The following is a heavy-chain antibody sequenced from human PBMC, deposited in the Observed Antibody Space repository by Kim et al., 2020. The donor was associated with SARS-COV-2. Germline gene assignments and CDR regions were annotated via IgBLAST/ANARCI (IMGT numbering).Heavy chain of an antibody. J-gene: IGHJ3*01. Sequence: SETLSLTCTVSGGSISSSNYYWGWIRQGWIRQPPGKGLEWIGSIYYSGSTYYTPSLKSRVTISVDTSKNQCSLRRGSVTAADTAVYYCATLKRDGDAFDFWGQGTMVTVSS. V-gene: IGHV4-39*07. CDR2: IYYSGST. CDR1: GGSISSSNYY. CDR3: ATLKRDGDAFDF.